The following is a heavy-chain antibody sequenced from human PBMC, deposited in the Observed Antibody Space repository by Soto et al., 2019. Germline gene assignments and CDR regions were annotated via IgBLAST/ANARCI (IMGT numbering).Heavy chain of an antibody. D-gene: IGHD1-1*01. Sequence: QVQLVQSGAEVKKPGSSVKVSCKASGGTFSSYAISWVRQAPGQGLEWMGGIIPIFGTANYAQKFQGRVKITPEESTSTAYKELNSLRSEDTAVYFCATRENWNEGAFDFWGQGTLVTVSS. V-gene: IGHV1-69*01. J-gene: IGHJ4*02. CDR3: ATRENWNEGAFDF. CDR2: IIPIFGTA. CDR1: GGTFSSYA.